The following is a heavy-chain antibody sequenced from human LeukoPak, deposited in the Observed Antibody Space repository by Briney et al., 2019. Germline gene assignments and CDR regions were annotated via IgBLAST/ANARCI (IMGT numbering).Heavy chain of an antibody. Sequence: SETPSLTCTVPVDSLSGNYSTWIRQPPGKGLEWIGYIYYSGSTNYNASLKSRVTISVDTSKNQSSLKLSSVTAADTAVYYCARLGDGDNLRYFDYWGQGTLVTVSS. J-gene: IGHJ4*02. D-gene: IGHD5-24*01. CDR1: VDSLSGNY. CDR2: IYYSGST. V-gene: IGHV4-59*08. CDR3: ARLGDGDNLRYFDY.